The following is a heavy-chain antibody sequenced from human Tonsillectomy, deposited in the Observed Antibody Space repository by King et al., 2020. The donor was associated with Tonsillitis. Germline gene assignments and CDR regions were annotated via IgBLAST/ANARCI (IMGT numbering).Heavy chain of an antibody. V-gene: IGHV1-18*01. CDR3: ARAKSPGTVSRFFDWSDY. J-gene: IGHJ4*02. D-gene: IGHD3-9*01. Sequence: VQLVESGAEMKKPGASVKVSCKASGYIFPSYGISWVRQAPGHGLEWMGYISAYNGNTISAQKLQGRVTMTTDTSTSTAYMELRSLRSDDTAVYYCARAKSPGTVSRFFDWSDYWGQGTLVTVSS. CDR2: ISAYNGNT. CDR1: GYIFPSYG.